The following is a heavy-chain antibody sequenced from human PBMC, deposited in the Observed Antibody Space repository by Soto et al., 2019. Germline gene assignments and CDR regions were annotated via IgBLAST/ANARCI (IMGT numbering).Heavy chain of an antibody. Sequence: GASVKVSCKASGYTFTSYAMHWVRQARGQRLEWIGWIVVGSGNTNYAQKFQERVTITRDMSTSTAYMELSSLRSEDTAVYYCAADGIAAVDWFDPWGQGTLVTVSS. D-gene: IGHD6-13*01. CDR2: IVVGSGNT. CDR3: AADGIAAVDWFDP. J-gene: IGHJ5*02. CDR1: GYTFTSYA. V-gene: IGHV1-58*02.